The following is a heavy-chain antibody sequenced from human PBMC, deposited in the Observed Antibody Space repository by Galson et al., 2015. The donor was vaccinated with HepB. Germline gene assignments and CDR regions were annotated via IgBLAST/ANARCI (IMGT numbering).Heavy chain of an antibody. D-gene: IGHD3-10*01. CDR1: EFTFSSYA. CDR3: AKNVLLWFGELLYFDH. J-gene: IGHJ4*02. V-gene: IGHV3-23*01. Sequence: SLRLSCAASEFTFSSYAVSWVRQAPGKGLEWVSGISGSGSSTYYADPVKGRFTISRDNSKNTLYLQMKSLKAEDTAVYYCAKNVLLWFGELLYFDHWGQGALVTVSS. CDR2: ISGSGSST.